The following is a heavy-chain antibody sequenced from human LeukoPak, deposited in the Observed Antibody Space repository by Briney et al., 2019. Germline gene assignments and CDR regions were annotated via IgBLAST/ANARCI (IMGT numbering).Heavy chain of an antibody. J-gene: IGHJ6*03. V-gene: IGHV3-30*03. CDR3: ARDRVAARPGYYYYYYMDV. Sequence: SLRLSCAASGFTFSSYGMHWVRQAPGKGLEWVAVISYDGSNKYYADSVKGRFTISRDNAKNSLYLQMNSLRAEDTAVYYCARDRVAARPGYYYYYYMDVWGKGTTVTVSS. D-gene: IGHD6-6*01. CDR2: ISYDGSNK. CDR1: GFTFSSYG.